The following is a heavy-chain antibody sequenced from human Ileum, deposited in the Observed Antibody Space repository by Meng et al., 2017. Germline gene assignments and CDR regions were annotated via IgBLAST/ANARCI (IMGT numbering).Heavy chain of an antibody. Sequence: QVQLVRHGGGSVKPGESLSLSCTGSGFTFRDHYMTWIRQVPGKGLEWVAYIDNSDSDRQYADSVKGRFTISRDNAKNSLQLQMDSLKAEDTAVYYCGRGHWGLDYLGQGALVTVSS. J-gene: IGHJ4*02. V-gene: IGHV3-11*01. CDR2: IDNSDSDR. CDR1: GFTFRDHY. D-gene: IGHD7-27*01. CDR3: GRGHWGLDY.